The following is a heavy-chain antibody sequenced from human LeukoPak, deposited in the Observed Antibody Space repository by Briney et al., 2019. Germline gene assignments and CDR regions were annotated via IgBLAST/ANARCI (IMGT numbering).Heavy chain of an antibody. V-gene: IGHV4-30-2*01. CDR3: ARRSTSAAAGHFDY. Sequence: SETLSLTCTVSGGSISSGGYCWSWIRPPPGKGLVWIGYIYHSGSTYYNPSLKSRVTISVDTSKNQFSLKLSSVTAADTAVYYCARRSTSAAAGHFDYWGQGTLVTVSS. D-gene: IGHD6-13*01. CDR2: IYHSGST. CDR1: GGSISSGGYC. J-gene: IGHJ4*02.